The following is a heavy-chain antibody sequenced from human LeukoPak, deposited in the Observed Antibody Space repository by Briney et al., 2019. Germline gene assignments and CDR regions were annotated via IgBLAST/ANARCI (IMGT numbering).Heavy chain of an antibody. J-gene: IGHJ4*02. Sequence: ASVKVSCKASGYTFTGYYMHWVRQAPGQGLEWMGWINPNSGGTNYAQKFQGRVTMTRDTSISTAYTELSRLRSDDTAVYYCARDLTRYYDSSGHYYFDYWGQGTLVTVSS. CDR1: GYTFTGYY. D-gene: IGHD3-22*01. V-gene: IGHV1-2*02. CDR2: INPNSGGT. CDR3: ARDLTRYYDSSGHYYFDY.